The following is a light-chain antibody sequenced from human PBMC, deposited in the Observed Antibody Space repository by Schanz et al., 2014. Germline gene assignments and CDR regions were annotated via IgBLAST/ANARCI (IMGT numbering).Light chain of an antibody. V-gene: IGKV4-1*01. CDR1: QSIFYSSNNKNY. CDR2: WAS. Sequence: DIVMTQSPDSLAVSLGERATINCKSSQSIFYSSNNKNYLAWYQQKPGQPPKLLIYWASTRESGVPDRFSGSGSGTDFTLTISSLQAEDVAVYYCQQYYPTPTWTFGQGTKVEIK. J-gene: IGKJ1*01. CDR3: QQYYPTPTWT.